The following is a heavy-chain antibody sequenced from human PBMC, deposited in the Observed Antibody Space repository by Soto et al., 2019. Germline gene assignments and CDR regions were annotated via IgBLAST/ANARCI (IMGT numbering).Heavy chain of an antibody. CDR3: ARNINPYSRSYYYYYGMDV. V-gene: IGHV5-51*01. J-gene: IGHJ6*02. Sequence: PGESLKISCKGSGYSFTSYWIGWVRQMPGKGLEWMGIIYPGDSDTRYSPSFQGQVTISADKSISTAYLQWTSLKASDTAMYYCARNINPYSRSYYYYYGMDVWVQGTTVTVS. CDR1: GYSFTSYW. D-gene: IGHD1-26*01. CDR2: IYPGDSDT.